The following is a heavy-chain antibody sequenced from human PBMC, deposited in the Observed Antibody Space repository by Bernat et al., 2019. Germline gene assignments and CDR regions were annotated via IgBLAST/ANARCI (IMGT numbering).Heavy chain of an antibody. CDR3: AGDSTEYYDFWSGYSKFDY. CDR2: ISSSGSII. CDR1: GFTFSSYE. D-gene: IGHD3-3*01. Sequence: EVQLVESGGGLVQPGGSLRLSCAAPGFTFSSYEMNWVRQAPGKGLEWVSHISSSGSIIYYADSVKGRFTISRDNPKNSLYLTMNSLRAEDRAVYYRAGDSTEYYDFWSGYSKFDYWGQGTLVTVSS. V-gene: IGHV3-48*03. J-gene: IGHJ4*02.